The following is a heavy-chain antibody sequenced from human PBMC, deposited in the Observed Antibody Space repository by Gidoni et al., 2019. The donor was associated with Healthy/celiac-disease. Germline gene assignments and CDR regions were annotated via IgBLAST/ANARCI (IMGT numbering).Heavy chain of an antibody. CDR1: GGTFSSYA. Sequence: QVQLVQSGAEVKKPGSAVKVSCKASGGTFSSYAIRWVRQAPGQGLEWMGGIIPIFGTANYAQKFQGRVTITADESTSTAYMELSSLRSEDTAVYYCASTAPLREYHDANSRGWLDDAFDIWGQGTMVTVSS. CDR3: ASTAPLREYHDANSRGWLDDAFDI. D-gene: IGHD6-19*01. CDR2: IIPIFGTA. V-gene: IGHV1-69*01. J-gene: IGHJ3*02.